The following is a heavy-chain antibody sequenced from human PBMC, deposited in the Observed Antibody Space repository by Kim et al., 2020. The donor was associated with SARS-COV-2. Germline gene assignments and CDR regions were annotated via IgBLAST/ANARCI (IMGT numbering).Heavy chain of an antibody. Sequence: SVKVSCKASGGTFSSYAISWVRQAPGQGLEWMGGIIPIFGTANYAQKFQGRVTITADESTSTAYMELSSLRSEDTAVYYCARDPRFRNGGEDPGYGMDVWGQGTTVTVSS. CDR1: GGTFSSYA. J-gene: IGHJ6*02. V-gene: IGHV1-69*13. CDR3: ARDPRFRNGGEDPGYGMDV. D-gene: IGHD1-1*01. CDR2: IIPIFGTA.